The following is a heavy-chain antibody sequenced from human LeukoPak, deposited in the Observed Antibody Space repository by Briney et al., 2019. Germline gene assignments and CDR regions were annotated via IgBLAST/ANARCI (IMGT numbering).Heavy chain of an antibody. D-gene: IGHD2-15*01. CDR3: ARGQPAYCSGGSCYVAFDI. CDR2: ISSSSSYI. CDR1: GFTFSSYS. Sequence: GGSLRLSCAASGFTFSSYSMNWVRQAPGKGLEWVSSISSSSSYIYYADSVKGRFTISRDNAKNSLYLQMNSLRAEDTAVYCCARGQPAYCSGGSCYVAFDIWGQGTMVTVSS. J-gene: IGHJ3*02. V-gene: IGHV3-21*01.